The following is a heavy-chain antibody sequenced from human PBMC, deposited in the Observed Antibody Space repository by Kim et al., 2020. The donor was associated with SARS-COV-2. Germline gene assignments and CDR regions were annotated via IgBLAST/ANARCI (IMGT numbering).Heavy chain of an antibody. D-gene: IGHD2-15*01. CDR1: GGSISSSNW. V-gene: IGHV4-4*02. CDR2: IYNSGST. Sequence: SETLSPTCAVSGGSISSSNWWSWVRQPPGKGLEWFGEIYNSGSTHYKASLKSRVTISVDKSKNQFYLKLSSVTASDTAVYYCAGGVYCSGGSCYSFFDYWGQGTLVTVSS. CDR3: AGGVYCSGGSCYSFFDY. J-gene: IGHJ4*02.